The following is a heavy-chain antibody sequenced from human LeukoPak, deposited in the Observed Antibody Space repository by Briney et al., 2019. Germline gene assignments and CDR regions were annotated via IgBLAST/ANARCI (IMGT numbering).Heavy chain of an antibody. CDR3: ARGVSLWFGELSAPGNFDY. CDR2: INHSGRT. Sequence: SETLSLTCTVSGGSISSNDYYWGWIRQPPGKGLEWIGEINHSGRTNYNPSLKSRVTISVDTSKNQISLKLRSVTAADAAVYYCARGVSLWFGELSAPGNFDYWGQGTLVTVSS. CDR1: GGSISSNDYY. D-gene: IGHD3-10*01. J-gene: IGHJ4*02. V-gene: IGHV4-39*07.